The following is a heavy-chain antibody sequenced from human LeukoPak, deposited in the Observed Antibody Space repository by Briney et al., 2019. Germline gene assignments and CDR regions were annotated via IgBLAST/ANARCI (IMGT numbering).Heavy chain of an antibody. V-gene: IGHV4-38-2*02. CDR2: IYHSGSS. CDR1: GYSISRGYY. Sequence: KPSETLSLXCTVSGYSISRGYYWGWIRQPPGKGLEGIGSIYHSGSSYYNPSLKSRVTISVDTSKTQFSLKLSSVTAADTAVYYCAVARDGYNSPFDYWGQGTLVTVSS. J-gene: IGHJ4*02. D-gene: IGHD5-24*01. CDR3: AVARDGYNSPFDY.